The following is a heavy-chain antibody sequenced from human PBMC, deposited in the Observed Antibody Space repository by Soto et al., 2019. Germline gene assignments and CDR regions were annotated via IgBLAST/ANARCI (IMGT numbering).Heavy chain of an antibody. V-gene: IGHV4-4*02. CDR3: VRSFGWYAIDY. D-gene: IGHD6-19*01. CDR1: GVSISSNYY. CDR2: ISHIGSV. Sequence: QVLLQESGPGLVQPSGTLSLSCAVSGVSISSNYYWGWVRQSPGRGLEWLGDISHIGSVNYSPSLMXXVTISMHRSENQFSLKLNSVTAADTAVYYCVRSFGWYAIDYWGQGTLVIVSS. J-gene: IGHJ4*02.